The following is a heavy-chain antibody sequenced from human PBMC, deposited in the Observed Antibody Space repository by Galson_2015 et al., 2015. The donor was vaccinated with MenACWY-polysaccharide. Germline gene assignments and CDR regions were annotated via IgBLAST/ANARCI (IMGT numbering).Heavy chain of an antibody. J-gene: IGHJ3*01. CDR3: ARGGSGSLAPNGNAFDV. D-gene: IGHD3-22*01. V-gene: IGHV6-1*01. CDR1: GDSVSSHSAA. Sequence: CAISGDSVSSHSAAWNWIRQSPSRGLEWLGRIYYRSKSYNDYAVSVKSRITINPDTSKNQFSLQLNSVTPEDTAVYFCARGGSGSLAPNGNAFDVWCQATMVLVSS. CDR2: IYYRSKSYN.